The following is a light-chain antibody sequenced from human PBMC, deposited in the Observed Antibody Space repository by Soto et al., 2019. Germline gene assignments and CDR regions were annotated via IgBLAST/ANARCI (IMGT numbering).Light chain of an antibody. CDR2: AAS. CDR1: QGISID. V-gene: IGKV1-9*01. CDR3: QQFKSYPIT. J-gene: IGKJ5*01. Sequence: DIQLTQSPSFLSASVGDRVTITCRASQGISIDLAWYQQNPGKAPKILIYAASTLQNGVPSTFRGSGSGAEFTLTISSLKPEDFGTYYCQQFKSYPITFGQGTRLEIK.